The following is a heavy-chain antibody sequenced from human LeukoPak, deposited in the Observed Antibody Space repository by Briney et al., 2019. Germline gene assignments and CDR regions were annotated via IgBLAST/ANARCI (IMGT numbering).Heavy chain of an antibody. V-gene: IGHV4-34*01. CDR1: GGSFSGYY. Sequence: PSETLSLTCAVYGGSFSGYYWSLIRQPPGKGLEWIGEINHSGSTNYNPSLKSRVTISVDTSKNQFSLKLSSVTAADTAVYYCARGLTVTTFYYYYYYMDVWGKGTTVTVSS. CDR3: ARGLTVTTFYYYYYYMDV. CDR2: INHSGST. J-gene: IGHJ6*03. D-gene: IGHD4-17*01.